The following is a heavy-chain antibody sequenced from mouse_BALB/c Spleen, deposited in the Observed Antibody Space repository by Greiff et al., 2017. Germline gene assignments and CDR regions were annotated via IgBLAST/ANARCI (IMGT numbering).Heavy chain of an antibody. Sequence: VQLQQSGPELVKPGASVKISCKASGYSFTGYYMHWVKQSHVKSLEWIGRINPYNGATSYNQNFKDKASLTVDKSSSTAYMELHSLTSEDSAVYYCARGGSSMDYWGQGTSVTVSS. V-gene: IGHV1-31*01. CDR2: INPYNGAT. CDR3: ARGGSSMDY. J-gene: IGHJ4*01. CDR1: GYSFTGYY.